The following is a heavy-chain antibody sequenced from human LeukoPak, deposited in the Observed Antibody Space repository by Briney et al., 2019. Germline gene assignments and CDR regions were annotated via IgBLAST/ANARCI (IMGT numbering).Heavy chain of an antibody. CDR3: GKGLREHRFDP. D-gene: IGHD4-17*01. V-gene: IGHV3-23*01. J-gene: IGHJ5*02. CDR2: ISGSGDST. Sequence: PGGSLRLSCAASGSTFSPYCMTWVRQAPGKGLEWVSAISGSGDSTYYADSVKGRFTISRDNSKNTLYLQMDSLRADDTAVYYCGKGLREHRFDPWGQGTLVTVSS. CDR1: GSTFSPYC.